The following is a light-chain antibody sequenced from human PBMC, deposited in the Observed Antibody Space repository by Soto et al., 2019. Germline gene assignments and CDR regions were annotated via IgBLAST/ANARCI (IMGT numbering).Light chain of an antibody. J-gene: IGLJ1*01. V-gene: IGLV2-14*01. CDR2: DVG. CDR3: SSFSSSTTRV. CDR1: SSDVGDFNY. Sequence: QSALTQPASVSGSPGQPITISCTGTSSDVGDFNYVSWYQQHPGKAPKLMIYDVGNRPSGVSIRFSGSKSGSTASLTISGLQAEDEADYYCSSFSSSTTRVFGTGTKLTVL.